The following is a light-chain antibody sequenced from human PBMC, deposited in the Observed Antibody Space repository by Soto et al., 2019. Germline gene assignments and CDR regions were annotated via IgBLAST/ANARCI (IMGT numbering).Light chain of an antibody. J-gene: IGKJ4*01. CDR2: GAS. CDR1: QSVTSN. Sequence: EIVMTQSPATLSVSPGERATLSCRASQSVTSNLAWYQQRPGQAPRLLIFGASTRATGVAARFSGSGSGTEFTLTISSVQSEDFAVYYCHQYNNWLTFGGGSKVEVK. CDR3: HQYNNWLT. V-gene: IGKV3-15*01.